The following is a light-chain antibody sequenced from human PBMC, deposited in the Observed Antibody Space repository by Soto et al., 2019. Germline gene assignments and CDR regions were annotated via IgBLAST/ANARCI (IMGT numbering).Light chain of an antibody. CDR2: DAS. CDR3: QQDSSWPLT. Sequence: DIQMTQSPSTLSASVGDIVTITFRASQSTSSYLAWYQQKPGKAPKLLIYDASTLHSGVPSRFSGSGSGTEFTLSISSLQSEHLGVYYCQQDSSWPLTFGGGTKVDI. V-gene: IGKV1-5*01. CDR1: QSTSSY. J-gene: IGKJ4*01.